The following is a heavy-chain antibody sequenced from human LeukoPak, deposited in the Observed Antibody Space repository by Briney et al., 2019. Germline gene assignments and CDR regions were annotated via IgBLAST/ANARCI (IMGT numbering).Heavy chain of an antibody. CDR2: IYTSGST. CDR1: GGSISSGSYY. J-gene: IGHJ4*02. D-gene: IGHD1-7*01. CDR3: ARDREPGTELDY. V-gene: IGHV4-61*02. Sequence: SETLSLTCTVSGGSISSGSYYWSWIRQPAGKGLEWIGRIYTSGSTNYNPSLKSRVTISVDTSKNQFSLKLSSVTAADTAVYYCARDREPGTELDYWGQGTLVTVSS.